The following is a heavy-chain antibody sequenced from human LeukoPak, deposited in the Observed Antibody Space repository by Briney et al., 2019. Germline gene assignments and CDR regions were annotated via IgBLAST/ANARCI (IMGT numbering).Heavy chain of an antibody. CDR2: ISYDGSNK. CDR3: ARPAPILRYFDWPIGNY. J-gene: IGHJ4*02. V-gene: IGHV3-30-3*01. CDR1: GFTFSSHP. Sequence: QSGGSLRLSCAASGFTFSSHPMHWVRQAPGKGLEWVALISYDGSNKYYADSVKGRFTISRDNSKNTLYLQMNSLRAEDTAVYYCARPAPILRYFDWPIGNYWGQGTLVTVSS. D-gene: IGHD3-9*01.